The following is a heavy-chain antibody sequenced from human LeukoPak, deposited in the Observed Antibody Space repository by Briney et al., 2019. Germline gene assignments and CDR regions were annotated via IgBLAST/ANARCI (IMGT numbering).Heavy chain of an antibody. Sequence: SQTLSLTCTVSGGSISSGGYYWSWIRQPPGKGLEWIGEINHSGSTNYNPSLKSRVTISVDTSKNQFSLKLSSVTAADTAVYYCAGDHYDSGNAFHVWGQGTMVTVS. J-gene: IGHJ3*01. CDR3: AGDHYDSGNAFHV. V-gene: IGHV4-30-4*08. D-gene: IGHD3-22*01. CDR2: INHSGST. CDR1: GGSISSGGYY.